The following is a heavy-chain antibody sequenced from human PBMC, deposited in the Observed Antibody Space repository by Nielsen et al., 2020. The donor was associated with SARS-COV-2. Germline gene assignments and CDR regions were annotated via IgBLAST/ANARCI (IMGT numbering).Heavy chain of an antibody. V-gene: IGHV3-20*01. D-gene: IGHD6-6*01. CDR1: GFTFDDYG. Sequence: GESLKISCAASGFTFDDYGMSWVRQAPGKGLEWVSGINWNGGSTGYADSVKGRFTISRDNAKNSLYLQMNSLRAEDTALYHCARFEYSSSSLDYWGQGTLVTVSS. J-gene: IGHJ4*02. CDR2: INWNGGST. CDR3: ARFEYSSSSLDY.